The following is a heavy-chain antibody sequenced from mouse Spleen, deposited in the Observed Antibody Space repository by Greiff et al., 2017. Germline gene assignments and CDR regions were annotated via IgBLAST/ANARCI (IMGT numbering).Heavy chain of an antibody. CDR1: GFTFSDYG. D-gene: IGHD1-2*01. CDR3: ARDYYGYRFDY. Sequence: EVKLMESGGGLVKPGGSLKLSCAASGFTFSDYGMHWVRQAPEKGLEWVAYISSGSSTIYYADTVKGRFTISRDNAKNTLFLQMTSLRSEDTAMYYCARDYYGYRFDYWGQGTTLTVSS. CDR2: ISSGSSTI. J-gene: IGHJ2*01. V-gene: IGHV5-17*01.